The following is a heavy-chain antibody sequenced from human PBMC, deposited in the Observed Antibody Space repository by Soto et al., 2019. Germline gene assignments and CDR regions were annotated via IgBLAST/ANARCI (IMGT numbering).Heavy chain of an antibody. V-gene: IGHV3-33*01. CDR3: ARATYFYDSSGYSGYGLDV. CDR2: IWYDGSKK. J-gene: IGHJ6*02. D-gene: IGHD3-22*01. CDR1: GFTFSSYG. Sequence: GGSLRLSCVASGFTFSSYGMHWVRQAPGKGLEWVAVIWYDGSKKYYADSVKGRFTTSRDNSENTLYVQINSLRAEDTAVYYCARATYFYDSSGYSGYGLDVWGQGTTVTVSS.